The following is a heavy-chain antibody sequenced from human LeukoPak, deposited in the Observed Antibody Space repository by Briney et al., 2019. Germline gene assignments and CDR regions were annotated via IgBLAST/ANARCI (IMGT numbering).Heavy chain of an antibody. J-gene: IGHJ4*02. D-gene: IGHD6-19*01. Sequence: GGSLRLSCAASGFTFSSYAMHWVRQAPGKGLEWVAVISYDGSNKYYADSVKGRFTISRDNSKNTLYLQMNSLRAEDTAVYYCARDPYPPYSSGHGGWGQGTLVTVSS. V-gene: IGHV3-30-3*01. CDR3: ARDPYPPYSSGHGG. CDR1: GFTFSSYA. CDR2: ISYDGSNK.